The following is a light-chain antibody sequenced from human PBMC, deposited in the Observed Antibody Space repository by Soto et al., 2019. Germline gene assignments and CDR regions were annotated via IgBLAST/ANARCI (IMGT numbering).Light chain of an antibody. CDR3: QHYQVGQPIA. CDR1: QSLSSY. CDR2: GAS. Sequence: EIVLTQSPATVSLSPGERATLSCWASQSLSSYLAWYQHKTGQAPSLLTSGASSRATGIPDRFSGSGSETDFTLTISRLEPEDFALYYCQHYQVGQPIAFGRGTRLEIK. V-gene: IGKV3-20*01. J-gene: IGKJ5*01.